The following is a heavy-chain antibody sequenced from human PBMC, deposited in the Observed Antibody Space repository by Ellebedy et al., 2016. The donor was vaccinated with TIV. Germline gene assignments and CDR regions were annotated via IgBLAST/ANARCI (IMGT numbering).Heavy chain of an antibody. Sequence: PGGSLRLSCAASGFTFSDYYMRWVRQAPGKVLEWVSYSSSSGSTIYYADSVKGRFTISRDNAKNSLYLQMNSLRAEDTAVYYCARDDGDYSDSANDYWGQGTLVTVST. D-gene: IGHD4-17*01. CDR3: ARDDGDYSDSANDY. CDR2: SSSSGSTI. J-gene: IGHJ4*02. CDR1: GFTFSDYY. V-gene: IGHV3-11*01.